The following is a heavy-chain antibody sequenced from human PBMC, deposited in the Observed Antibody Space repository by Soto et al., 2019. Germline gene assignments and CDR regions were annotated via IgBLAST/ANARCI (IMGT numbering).Heavy chain of an antibody. CDR3: SRLQTIFEIITVFVN. J-gene: IGHJ4*02. Sequence: QVQLQESGPGLVKPSQTLSLTCAVSGGSINTAGYYWSWLRQHPGQGLEWIGNIYYSGSTNYNPSLKSRVTILTDTSKNHFSLNLSSVTAAYTAVYYCSRLQTIFEIITVFVNLGQGTHVTVSS. CDR1: GGSINTAGYY. V-gene: IGHV4-31*11. CDR2: IYYSGST. D-gene: IGHD3-3*01.